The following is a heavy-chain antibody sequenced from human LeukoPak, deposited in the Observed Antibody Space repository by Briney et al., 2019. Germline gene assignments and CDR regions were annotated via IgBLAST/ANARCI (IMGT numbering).Heavy chain of an antibody. CDR1: GYTFTSYY. D-gene: IGHD2-2*01. Sequence: ASVKVSCKASGYTFTSYYMHWVRQAPGQGLEWMGIINPSGGSTSYAQKFQGRVTMTRDTSTSTVYMELSSLRSEDTAVYYCARLGEGYCNSTSCIPPFDYWGQGTLVTVSS. V-gene: IGHV1-46*03. CDR3: ARLGEGYCNSTSCIPPFDY. CDR2: INPSGGST. J-gene: IGHJ4*02.